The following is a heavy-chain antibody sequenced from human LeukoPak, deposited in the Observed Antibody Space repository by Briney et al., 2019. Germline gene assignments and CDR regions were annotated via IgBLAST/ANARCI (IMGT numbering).Heavy chain of an antibody. V-gene: IGHV3-7*01. Sequence: PGGCLRLSCAASGFTFSSYWMSWVRHAPREGLAWVTNINKDESDKPYVDPVKGRFSISRDNAKNSLYLQMNTLRAEDTAVYYCARDRTRILLWGQGTLVTVSS. J-gene: IGHJ1*01. CDR3: ARDRTRILL. CDR2: INKDESDK. CDR1: GFTFSSYW. D-gene: IGHD2-15*01.